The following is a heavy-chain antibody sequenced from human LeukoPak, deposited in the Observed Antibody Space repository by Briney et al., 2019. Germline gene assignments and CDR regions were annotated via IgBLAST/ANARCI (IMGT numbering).Heavy chain of an antibody. D-gene: IGHD2-15*01. V-gene: IGHV3-30*02. Sequence: GGSLRLSCAASGFIFNNYAMHWVRQAPGKGLEWVAFIRYDGSIKYYADSVKGRFTISRDNSKNTLYLQMNSLRGEDTAVYYCAKDARRVRDIGVVFGRGRGYMDVWGKGTTATISS. CDR1: GFIFNNYA. CDR2: IRYDGSIK. CDR3: AKDARRVRDIGVVFGRGRGYMDV. J-gene: IGHJ6*03.